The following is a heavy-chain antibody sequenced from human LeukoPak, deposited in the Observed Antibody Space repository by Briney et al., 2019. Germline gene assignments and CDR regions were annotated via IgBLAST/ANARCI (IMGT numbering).Heavy chain of an antibody. J-gene: IGHJ5*02. V-gene: IGHV4-4*09. CDR2: IYTSGST. D-gene: IGHD6-13*01. CDR3: ASIAGGGDWFDP. CDR1: GGSISSYY. Sequence: SETLSLACTVSGGSISSYYWSWIRQPPGKGLEWIGYIYTSGSTNYNPPLKSRVTISVDTSKNQFSLKLSSVTAADTAVYYCASIAGGGDWFDPWGQGTLVTVSS.